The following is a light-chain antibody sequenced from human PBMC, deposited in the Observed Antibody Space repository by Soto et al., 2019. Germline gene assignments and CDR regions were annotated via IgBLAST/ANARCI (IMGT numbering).Light chain of an antibody. Sequence: DIQMTQSPSTLSASVGDRVTITCRASQSISSWLAWYQQKPGKAPKLLIYDASSLESGVPSRFSGSGSGTEFTLTISSLQPDDFATYYCQQYNCYSQCTFGQGTKVEIK. V-gene: IGKV1-5*01. CDR3: QQYNCYSQCT. J-gene: IGKJ1*01. CDR1: QSISSW. CDR2: DAS.